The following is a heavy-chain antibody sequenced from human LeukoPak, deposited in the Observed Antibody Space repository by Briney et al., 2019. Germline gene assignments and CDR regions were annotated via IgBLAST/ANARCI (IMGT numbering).Heavy chain of an antibody. Sequence: PSETLSLTCTVSGGSISSYYWSWIRQPPGKGLEWIGYIYYSGSTNYNPSLKSRVTISVDTSKNQFSLKLSSVTAADTAVYYCARASHGSEFDPWGQGTLVTVSS. D-gene: IGHD5-24*01. CDR3: ARASHGSEFDP. CDR2: IYYSGST. J-gene: IGHJ5*02. CDR1: GGSISSYY. V-gene: IGHV4-59*01.